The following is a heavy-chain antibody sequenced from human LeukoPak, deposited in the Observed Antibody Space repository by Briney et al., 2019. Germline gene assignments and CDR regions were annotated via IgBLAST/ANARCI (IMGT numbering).Heavy chain of an antibody. CDR2: LQSDGTT. CDR1: GFSFSSSW. D-gene: IGHD1-26*01. CDR3: ARDGSYKFDY. V-gene: IGHV3-74*01. J-gene: IGHJ4*02. Sequence: GGSLRLSCAASGFSFSSSWMHWVRQTPGKGLVWVAHLQSDGTTIYADSVKGRFTISRDNAKNTLYLQMNSLRAEDTAFYYCARDGSYKFDYWGQGTLVTVSS.